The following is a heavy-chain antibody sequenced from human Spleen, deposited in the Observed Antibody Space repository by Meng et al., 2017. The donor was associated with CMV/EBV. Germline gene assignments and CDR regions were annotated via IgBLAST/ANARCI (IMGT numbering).Heavy chain of an antibody. Sequence: CAGSGASIRSSNWWSWVRQPPGEGLEWIGEIYHDGSANYNPSLKSRVTISEDKSKNQFSLNLSSVTAADTAVYYCARAKVGATLFDYWGQGALVTVSS. CDR1: GASIRSSNW. D-gene: IGHD1-26*01. V-gene: IGHV4-4*02. J-gene: IGHJ4*02. CDR2: IYHDGSA. CDR3: ARAKVGATLFDY.